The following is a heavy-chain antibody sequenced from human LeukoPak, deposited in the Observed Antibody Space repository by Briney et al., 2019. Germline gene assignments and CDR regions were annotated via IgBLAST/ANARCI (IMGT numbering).Heavy chain of an antibody. CDR2: ISSSGSTI. CDR3: ARGMVRGVITSRYYYGMDV. Sequence: GGSLRLSCAASGFTFSSYEMNWVRQAPGKGLEWVSYISSSGSTIYYADSVKGRFTISRDNAKNSLYLQMNSLRAEDTAVYYCARGMVRGVITSRYYYGMDVWGKGTTVTVSS. J-gene: IGHJ6*04. V-gene: IGHV3-48*03. D-gene: IGHD3-10*01. CDR1: GFTFSSYE.